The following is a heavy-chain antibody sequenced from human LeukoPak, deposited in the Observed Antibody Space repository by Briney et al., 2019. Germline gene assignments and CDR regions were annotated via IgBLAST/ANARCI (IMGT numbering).Heavy chain of an antibody. CDR1: GFTFSNYW. CDR2: ISSSGSTI. J-gene: IGHJ6*04. CDR3: AELGITMIGGV. Sequence: GGSLRLSCAASGFTFSNYWMSWVLQAPGKGLEWVSYISSSGSTIYYADSVKGRFTISRDNAKNSLYLQMNSLRAEDTAVYYCAELGITMIGGVWGKGTTVTISS. V-gene: IGHV3-48*04. D-gene: IGHD3-10*02.